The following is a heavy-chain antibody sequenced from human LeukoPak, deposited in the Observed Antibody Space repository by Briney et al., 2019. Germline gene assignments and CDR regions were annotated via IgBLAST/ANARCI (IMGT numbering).Heavy chain of an antibody. D-gene: IGHD6-19*01. Sequence: ASVKVSCNASGYTFSDYDINWVRQATGQGPEWMGWMNPNSGNTGYAQKFQGRVTITRNTSITTAYMELSSVRSEDTAVYYCARRSGWASFDYWGQGTLVTVSS. CDR3: ARRSGWASFDY. CDR1: GYTFSDYD. J-gene: IGHJ4*02. V-gene: IGHV1-8*03. CDR2: MNPNSGNT.